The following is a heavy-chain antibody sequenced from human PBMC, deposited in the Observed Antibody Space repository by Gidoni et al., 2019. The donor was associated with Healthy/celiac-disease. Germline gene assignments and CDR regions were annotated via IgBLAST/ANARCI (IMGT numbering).Heavy chain of an antibody. J-gene: IGHJ6*02. CDR1: GFTGSSNY. CDR3: AREGPSDNDYTAPVNYCMDV. Sequence: EVQLVESGGGLVQPGGSLRLSCAASGFTGSSNYMSWVRQAPGKGLEWVSVIYSGGSTSYSDSVKGRFTISRHNSKITLYLQMNSLRAEDTALYYCAREGPSDNDYTAPVNYCMDVWCQGTTVTVSS. CDR2: IYSGGST. D-gene: IGHD5-18*01. V-gene: IGHV3-53*04.